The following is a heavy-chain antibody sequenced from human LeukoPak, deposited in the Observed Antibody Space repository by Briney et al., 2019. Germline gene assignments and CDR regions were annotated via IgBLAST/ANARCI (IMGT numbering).Heavy chain of an antibody. D-gene: IGHD3-9*01. CDR1: GYTFTGYY. CDR3: ARGSGYFDWLSPYYYYGMDV. CDR2: INPNSGGT. V-gene: IGHV1-2*02. Sequence: ASVKVSCKASGYTFTGYYMHWVRQAPGQGLEWMGWINPNSGGTNYAQKFQGRVTMTRGTSISTAYMELSRLRSDDTAVYYCARGSGYFDWLSPYYYYGMDVWGQGTTVTVSS. J-gene: IGHJ6*02.